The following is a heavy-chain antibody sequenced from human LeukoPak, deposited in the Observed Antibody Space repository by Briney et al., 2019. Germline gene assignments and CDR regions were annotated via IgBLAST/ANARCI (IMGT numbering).Heavy chain of an antibody. J-gene: IGHJ6*03. CDR3: ARSGIKMVRGVIIKSPYHMDV. CDR2: ISSSSSYI. Sequence: GGSLRLSCAVSGFTLSTYTMNWVRQAPGKGLEWVSSISSSSSYIYYADSVKGRFTISRDDAKNSLSLQMNSLRAEDAAVYYCARSGIKMVRGVIIKSPYHMDVWGKGTTVTVSS. V-gene: IGHV3-21*01. D-gene: IGHD3-10*01. CDR1: GFTLSTYT.